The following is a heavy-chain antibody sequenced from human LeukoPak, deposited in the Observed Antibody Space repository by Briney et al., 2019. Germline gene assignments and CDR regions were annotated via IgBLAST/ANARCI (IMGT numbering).Heavy chain of an antibody. J-gene: IGHJ4*02. V-gene: IGHV3-49*04. CDR3: SRSGAGRDYFDY. Sequence: GGSLRLSCTGSGFTFGDYAISWVRQAPGKGLEWVGFIRSKAYGGTTENAASVEGRFAISRDDSKTIAYLQLNSLKTEDTAVYYCSRSGAGRDYFDYWGQGTLVTVSS. CDR1: GFTFGDYA. CDR2: IRSKAYGGTT. D-gene: IGHD6-13*01.